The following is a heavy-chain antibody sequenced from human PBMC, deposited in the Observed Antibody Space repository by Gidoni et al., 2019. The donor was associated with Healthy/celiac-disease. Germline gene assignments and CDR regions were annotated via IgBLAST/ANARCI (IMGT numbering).Heavy chain of an antibody. CDR3: AHSESVASADAFDI. CDR1: GFSLSTSGVG. CDR2: IYWNDDK. Sequence: QITLKESGPTLEKPTQTLTLTCTFSGFSLSTSGVGVGWIRQPPGKALEWLALIYWNDDKRYSPSLKSRLTITKDTSKNQVVLTMNNMEPVDTATYYCAHSESVASADAFDIWGQGTMVTVSS. J-gene: IGHJ3*02. V-gene: IGHV2-5*01.